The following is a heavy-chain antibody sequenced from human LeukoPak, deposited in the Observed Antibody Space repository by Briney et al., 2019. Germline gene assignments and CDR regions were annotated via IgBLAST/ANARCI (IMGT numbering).Heavy chain of an antibody. CDR2: ISGSGGST. J-gene: IGHJ4*02. Sequence: GESLKISWKGSGYSFTNYWIGWVRRAPGKGLEWVSAISGSGGSTYYADSVKGRFTISRDNSKNTLYLQMNSLRSDDTAVYYCARALGYSGSYASFDYWGQGTLVTVSS. V-gene: IGHV3-23*01. D-gene: IGHD1-26*01. CDR3: ARALGYSGSYASFDY. CDR1: GYSFTNYW.